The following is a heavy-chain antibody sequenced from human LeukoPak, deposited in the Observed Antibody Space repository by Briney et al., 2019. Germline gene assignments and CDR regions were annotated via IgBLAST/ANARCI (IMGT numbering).Heavy chain of an antibody. Sequence: PGGSLRLSCEASGFTFSSYGMHWVRQAPGKGLEWVAVIWYDGSNKYYADSVKGRFTISRDNSKNTLYLQMNSLRAEDTAVYYCAKMFGVLIIGWFDSWGQGTLVTASS. D-gene: IGHD3-16*01. V-gene: IGHV3-33*06. J-gene: IGHJ5*01. CDR1: GFTFSSYG. CDR3: AKMFGVLIIGWFDS. CDR2: IWYDGSNK.